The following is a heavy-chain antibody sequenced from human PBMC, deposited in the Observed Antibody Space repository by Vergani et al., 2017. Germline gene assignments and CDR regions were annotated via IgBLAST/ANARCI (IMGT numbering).Heavy chain of an antibody. D-gene: IGHD2-15*01. V-gene: IGHV3-21*01. CDR3: ASNLYCSGATCYARSIDY. CDR2: INSRSDYI. CDR1: GFTFSSYC. Sequence: EVQPVESGGGLVKPGGSLRLSCEVSGFTFSSYCMNWVRQAPGKGLEWVSSINSRSDYIYYADSVKGRFTISRDNAKNSLYLQMNSLGVEDTAVYYCASNLYCSGATCYARSIDYWGQGTLVTVSS. J-gene: IGHJ4*02.